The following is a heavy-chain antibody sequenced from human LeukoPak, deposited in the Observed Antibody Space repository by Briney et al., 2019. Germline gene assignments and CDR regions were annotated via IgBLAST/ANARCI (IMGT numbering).Heavy chain of an antibody. CDR1: GFTFSSYW. Sequence: TGGSLRLSCAASGFTFSSYWMSWVRQAPGKGLEWVANIKQDGSEKYYVDSVKGRFTISRDNAKKSLYLQMNSLRAEDTAVYYCARGRYDSSGYYPIFDFWGQGTLVTVSS. D-gene: IGHD3-22*01. J-gene: IGHJ4*02. V-gene: IGHV3-7*04. CDR3: ARGRYDSSGYYPIFDF. CDR2: IKQDGSEK.